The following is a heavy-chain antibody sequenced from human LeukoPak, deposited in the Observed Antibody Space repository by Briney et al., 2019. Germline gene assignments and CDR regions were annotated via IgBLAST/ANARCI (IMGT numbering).Heavy chain of an antibody. CDR1: GFTFSSYG. D-gene: IGHD3-10*01. Sequence: GGSLRLSCAASGFTFSSYGMHWVRQAPGKGLEWVAFIRYDGSNKYYADSVKGRFTISRDNSKNALYLQMNSLRAEDTAVYYCAKEGSYYYGSGSYLDYWGQGTLVTVSS. CDR3: AKEGSYYYGSGSYLDY. J-gene: IGHJ4*02. CDR2: IRYDGSNK. V-gene: IGHV3-30*02.